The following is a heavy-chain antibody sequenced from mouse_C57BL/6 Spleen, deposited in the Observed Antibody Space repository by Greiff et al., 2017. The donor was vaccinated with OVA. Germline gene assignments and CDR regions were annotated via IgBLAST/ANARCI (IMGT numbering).Heavy chain of an antibody. Sequence: VQLQQSGPGMVKPSQSLSLTCTVTGYSITSGYDWHWIRHFPGNKLEWMGYISYSGSTNYNPSLKSRISITHDTSKNHFFLKLNSVTTEDTATYYCARTGPWYFDVWGTGTTVTVSS. J-gene: IGHJ1*03. D-gene: IGHD4-1*01. CDR3: ARTGPWYFDV. V-gene: IGHV3-1*01. CDR1: GYSITSGYD. CDR2: ISYSGST.